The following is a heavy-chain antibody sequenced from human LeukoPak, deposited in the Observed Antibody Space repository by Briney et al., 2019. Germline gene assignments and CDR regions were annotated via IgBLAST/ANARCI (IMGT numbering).Heavy chain of an antibody. Sequence: GGSLRLSCAASEFTFGSYSMNWLRQAPGKGLEWVSYISSSSSTIYYADSVKGRFTISRDNAKNSLYLQMNSLRDDDTAVYYCATSADSSGNDWGQGTLVTVSS. J-gene: IGHJ4*02. CDR2: ISSSSSTI. D-gene: IGHD3-22*01. CDR1: EFTFGSYS. V-gene: IGHV3-48*02. CDR3: ATSADSSGND.